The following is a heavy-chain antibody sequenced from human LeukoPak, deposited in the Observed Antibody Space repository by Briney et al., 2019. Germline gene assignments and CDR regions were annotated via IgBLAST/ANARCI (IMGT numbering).Heavy chain of an antibody. CDR1: GGSISSYY. V-gene: IGHV4-59*08. J-gene: IGHJ5*02. Sequence: SETLSLTCTVSGGSISSYYWSWIRQPPGKGLEWIGYIYYSGSTNYNPSLKSRVTISVDTSKNQFSLKLSSVTAADTAVYYCARNIDGSGWYRGRWFDPWGQGTLVTVSS. D-gene: IGHD6-19*01. CDR3: ARNIDGSGWYRGRWFDP. CDR2: IYYSGST.